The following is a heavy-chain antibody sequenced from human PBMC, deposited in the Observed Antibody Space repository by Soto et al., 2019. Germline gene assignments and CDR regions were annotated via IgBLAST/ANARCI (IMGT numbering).Heavy chain of an antibody. V-gene: IGHV1-69*02. CDR2: IIPILGIA. CDR1: GGTFSSYT. J-gene: IGHJ4*02. Sequence: QVQLVQSGAEVKKPGSSVKVSCKASGGTFSSYTISWVRQAPGQGLEWMGRIIPILGIANYAQKFQGRVTITADKSPSTAYMELSRLRSEDTAVYYCATRSTYYYGSGSASDDYWGQGTLVTVSS. D-gene: IGHD3-10*01. CDR3: ATRSTYYYGSGSASDDY.